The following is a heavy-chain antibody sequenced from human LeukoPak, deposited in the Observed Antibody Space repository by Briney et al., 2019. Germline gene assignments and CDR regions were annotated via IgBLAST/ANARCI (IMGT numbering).Heavy chain of an antibody. CDR3: AREWDCSSTSCYNYFDY. D-gene: IGHD2-2*01. Sequence: ASVKVSCKASGYTFTSYGISWVRQAPGQGLEWMGWISAYNGNTNYAQKLQGRVTMTTDTSTSTAYMELRSLRSDDTAVYYCAREWDCSSTSCYNYFDYWGQGTLVTVPS. CDR2: ISAYNGNT. J-gene: IGHJ4*02. CDR1: GYTFTSYG. V-gene: IGHV1-18*01.